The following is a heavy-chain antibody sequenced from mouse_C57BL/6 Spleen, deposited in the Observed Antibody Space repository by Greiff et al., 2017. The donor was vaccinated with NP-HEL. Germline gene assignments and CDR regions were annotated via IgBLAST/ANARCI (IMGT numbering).Heavy chain of an antibody. V-gene: IGHV1-15*01. D-gene: IGHD2-1*01. J-gene: IGHJ3*01. CDR1: GYTFTDYE. CDR3: TRGSPNYGFAY. CDR2: IDPETGGT. Sequence: QVQLKESGAELVRPGASVTLSCKASGYTFTDYEMHWVKQTPVHGLEWIGAIDPETGGTAYNQKFKGKAILTADKSSSTAYMELRSLTSEDSAVYYCTRGSPNYGFAYWGQGTLVTVSA.